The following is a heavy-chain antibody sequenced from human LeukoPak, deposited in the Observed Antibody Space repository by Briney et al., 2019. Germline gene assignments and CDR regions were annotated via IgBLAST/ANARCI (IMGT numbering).Heavy chain of an antibody. J-gene: IGHJ4*02. Sequence: PSETLSLTCAVYGGSFSGYYWSWIRQPPGKGLEWIGEINHSGSTNYNPSLKSRVTISVDTSKNQFSLKLSSVTAADTAVYYCARGHRWLRYWGQGTLVTVSS. CDR1: GGSFSGYY. V-gene: IGHV4-34*01. D-gene: IGHD5-24*01. CDR2: INHSGST. CDR3: ARGHRWLRY.